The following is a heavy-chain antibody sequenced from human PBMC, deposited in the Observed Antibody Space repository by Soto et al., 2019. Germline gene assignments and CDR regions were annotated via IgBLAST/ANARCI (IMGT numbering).Heavy chain of an antibody. Sequence: SLRLSCAASGFTFSSYGMHWVRQAPGKGLEWVAVTSYDGSNKYYADSVKGRFTISRDNSKNTLYLQMNSLRAEDTAVYYCAKDLGDILTNWGQGTLVTVSS. CDR3: AKDLGDILTN. CDR2: TSYDGSNK. D-gene: IGHD3-9*01. CDR1: GFTFSSYG. V-gene: IGHV3-30*18. J-gene: IGHJ4*02.